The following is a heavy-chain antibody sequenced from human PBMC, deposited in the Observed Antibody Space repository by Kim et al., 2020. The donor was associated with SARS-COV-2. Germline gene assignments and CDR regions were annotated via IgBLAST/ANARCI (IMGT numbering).Heavy chain of an antibody. J-gene: IGHJ6*02. V-gene: IGHV5-51*01. CDR3: ARLTAYPSFYYYSYAMDV. Sequence: GESLKISCKGSGYSFTNYWIGWVRQMPGKGLEYIGIIYPGDSDTRYSPSFQGQVTISADKSISTAYLQWSSLKASDTAMYYCARLTAYPSFYYYSYAMDVWGQGTTVTVSS. D-gene: IGHD3-9*01. CDR2: IYPGDSDT. CDR1: GYSFTNYW.